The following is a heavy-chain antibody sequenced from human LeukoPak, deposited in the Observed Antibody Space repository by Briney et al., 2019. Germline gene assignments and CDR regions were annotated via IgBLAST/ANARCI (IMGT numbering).Heavy chain of an antibody. V-gene: IGHV3-48*03. CDR1: GFTFSSYE. CDR2: ISSSGSTI. CDR3: ARDGGYDWILDY. J-gene: IGHJ4*02. Sequence: GGSLRPSCAASGFTFSSYEMNWVRQAPGKGLEWVSYISSSGSTIYYADSVKGRFTISRDNAKNSLYLQMNSLRAEDTAVYYCARDGGYDWILDYWGQGTLVTVSS. D-gene: IGHD5-12*01.